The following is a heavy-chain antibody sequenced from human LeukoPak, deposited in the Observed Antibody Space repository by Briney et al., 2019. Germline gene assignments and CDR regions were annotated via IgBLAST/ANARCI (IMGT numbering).Heavy chain of an antibody. CDR2: IYYSGNT. V-gene: IGHV4-39*07. CDR3: ARIISSSPIES. D-gene: IGHD6-13*01. Sequence: SETLSLTCTVSGGSFNSSTYYWGWIRQPPGKGLEWIGSIYYSGNTYNNPSLKSRVTISVDTSKNQFSLKLSSVTAADTAVYYCARIISSSPIESWGQGALVTVSS. J-gene: IGHJ4*02. CDR1: GGSFNSSTYY.